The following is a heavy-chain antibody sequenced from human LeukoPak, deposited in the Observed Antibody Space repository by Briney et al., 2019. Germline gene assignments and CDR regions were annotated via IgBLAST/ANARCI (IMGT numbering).Heavy chain of an antibody. Sequence: PSETLSLTCTVPGGSISSYYWSWIRQPPGKGLEWIGYIYYSGSTNYNPSLKSRVTISVDTSKNQFSLKLSSVTAADTAVYYCARSGIAMVRGVIFDYWGQGTLVTVSS. CDR2: IYYSGST. CDR3: ARSGIAMVRGVIFDY. V-gene: IGHV4-59*01. J-gene: IGHJ4*02. D-gene: IGHD3-10*01. CDR1: GGSISSYY.